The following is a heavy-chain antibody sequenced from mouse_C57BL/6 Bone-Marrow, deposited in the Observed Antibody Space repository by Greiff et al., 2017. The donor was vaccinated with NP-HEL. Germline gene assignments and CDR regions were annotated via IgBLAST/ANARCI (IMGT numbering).Heavy chain of an antibody. D-gene: IGHD1-1*01. CDR2: IRNKANGYTT. CDR1: GFTFTDYY. J-gene: IGHJ1*03. V-gene: IGHV7-3*01. Sequence: DVKLQESGGGLVQPGGSLSLSCAASGFTFTDYYMSWVRQPPGKALEWLGFIRNKANGYTTEYSASVKGRFTISRDNSQSILYLQMNALRAEDSATYYCARYYGSSYWYFDVWGTGTTVTVSS. CDR3: ARYYGSSYWYFDV.